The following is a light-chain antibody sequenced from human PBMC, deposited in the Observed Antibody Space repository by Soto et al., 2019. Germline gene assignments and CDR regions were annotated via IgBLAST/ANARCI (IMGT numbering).Light chain of an antibody. V-gene: IGKV1-5*01. CDR3: QQYNSYRT. Sequence: DIQMTQSPSTLSASVGDRVTITCRARQSISIWLAWYQQKPGKAPKLLIYDASILKSGVPSRFSGSGSGTEFTLTIRSLQPDDFATYYCQQYNSYRTFGQGTRWIS. CDR2: DAS. J-gene: IGKJ1*01. CDR1: QSISIW.